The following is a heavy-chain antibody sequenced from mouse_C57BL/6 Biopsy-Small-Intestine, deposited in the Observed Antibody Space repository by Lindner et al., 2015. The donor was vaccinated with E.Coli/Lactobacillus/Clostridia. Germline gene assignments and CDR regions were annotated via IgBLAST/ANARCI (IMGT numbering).Heavy chain of an antibody. J-gene: IGHJ3*01. CDR1: GYTFSNHW. CDR3: ARREGYLY. Sequence: LQESGAELAKPGASVKMSCKASGYTFSNHWMHWVKQRPGQGLEWIGYINPSGGYTEYNQKFKDKATLTADKSSSTAYMQLSSLTSEDSAVYFCARREGYLYWGQGTLVTVSA. D-gene: IGHD2-3*01. CDR2: INPSGGYT. V-gene: IGHV1-7*01.